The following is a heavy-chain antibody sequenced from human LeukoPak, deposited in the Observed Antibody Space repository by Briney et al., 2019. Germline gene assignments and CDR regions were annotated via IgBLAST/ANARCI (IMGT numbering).Heavy chain of an antibody. CDR2: ISWNSGSI. J-gene: IGHJ6*02. D-gene: IGHD3-10*01. CDR1: GFTFSSYA. CDR3: AKDLGEDGMDV. Sequence: SLRLSCAASGFTFSSYAMHWVRQAPGKGLEWVSGISWNSGSIGYADSVKGRFTISRDNAKNSLYLQMNSLRAGDTALYYCAKDLGEDGMDVWGQGTTVTVSS. V-gene: IGHV3-9*01.